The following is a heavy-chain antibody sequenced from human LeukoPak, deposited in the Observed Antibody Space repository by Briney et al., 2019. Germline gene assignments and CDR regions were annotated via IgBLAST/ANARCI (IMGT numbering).Heavy chain of an antibody. J-gene: IGHJ4*02. D-gene: IGHD4-17*01. Sequence: RGSLRLSCAASGFTFSSSWMTWVRQAPGKGLEWVANINNDGSGTYYVDSVEGRFTISRDNAKNSLFLQMNSLRAEDTAVYYCASKAVTYYYDYWGQGTLVIVSS. CDR3: ASKAVTYYYDY. V-gene: IGHV3-7*05. CDR1: GFTFSSSW. CDR2: INNDGSGT.